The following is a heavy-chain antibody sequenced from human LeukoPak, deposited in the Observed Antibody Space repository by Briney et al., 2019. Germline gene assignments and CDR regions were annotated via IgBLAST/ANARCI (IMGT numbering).Heavy chain of an antibody. D-gene: IGHD3-16*01. CDR1: GLTFTTYW. Sequence: GGSLRLSCVASGLTFTTYWMHWVRQAPGKGLVWVSRINGDGSNSNYADSVKGRFTISRDNARNTLYLQMNGLRAEDTALYYCARTSPTSHFDFWGQGTLVTVSS. V-gene: IGHV3-74*01. J-gene: IGHJ4*02. CDR3: ARTSPTSHFDF. CDR2: INGDGSNS.